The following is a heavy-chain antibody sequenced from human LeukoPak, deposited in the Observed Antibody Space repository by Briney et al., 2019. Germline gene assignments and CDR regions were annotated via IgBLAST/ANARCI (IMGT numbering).Heavy chain of an antibody. CDR1: GGSISSYY. Sequence: SETLSLTCTVSGGSISSYYWSWIRQPPGKGLEWIGYIYYSGSTNYNPSLKSRVTISVDTSKNQFSLKLSSVTAADTAVYYCARGLGTYGSGRYLFDYWGQGTLVTVSS. CDR3: ARGLGTYGSGRYLFDY. CDR2: IYYSGST. V-gene: IGHV4-59*01. D-gene: IGHD3-10*01. J-gene: IGHJ4*02.